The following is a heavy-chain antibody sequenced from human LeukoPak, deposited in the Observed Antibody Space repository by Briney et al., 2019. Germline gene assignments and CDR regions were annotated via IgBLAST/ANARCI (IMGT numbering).Heavy chain of an antibody. J-gene: IGHJ4*02. Sequence: GGSLRPSCAASGFTFSSYEMNWVRQAPGKGLEWVSYISSSGSTIYYADSVKGRFTISRDNAKNSLYLQMNSLRAEDTAVYYCARDRDAVRGSAVDYFDYWGQGTLVAVSS. CDR3: ARDRDAVRGSAVDYFDY. D-gene: IGHD3-10*01. CDR1: GFTFSSYE. V-gene: IGHV3-48*03. CDR2: ISSSGSTI.